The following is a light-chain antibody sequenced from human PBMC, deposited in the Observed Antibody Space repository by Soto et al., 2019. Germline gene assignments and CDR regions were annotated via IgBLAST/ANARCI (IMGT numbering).Light chain of an antibody. V-gene: IGKV1-5*03. CDR3: QQYHSYPYT. J-gene: IGKJ2*01. Sequence: DIQMTQSPSTLSASVGDRVTITCRASQSISSWFAWYQQKPGKAPKLLIYKASSLESGVPSRFSGSGSGTEFTLTISSLQPDDFATYYCQQYHSYPYTFGQGTKLEIK. CDR2: KAS. CDR1: QSISSW.